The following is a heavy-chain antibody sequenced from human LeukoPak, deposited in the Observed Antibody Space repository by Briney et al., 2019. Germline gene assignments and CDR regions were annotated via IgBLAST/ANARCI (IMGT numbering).Heavy chain of an antibody. CDR2: INPNSGGT. V-gene: IGHV1-2*02. D-gene: IGHD3/OR15-3a*01. Sequence: ASVKVSCKASGYTFTGYYMHWVQQAPGQGLEWMGWINPNSGGTNYAQKFQGRVTMTRDTSISTAYMELSRLRSDDTAVYYCARALGLVKNWFDPWGQGTLVTVSS. CDR3: ARALGLVKNWFDP. CDR1: GYTFTGYY. J-gene: IGHJ5*02.